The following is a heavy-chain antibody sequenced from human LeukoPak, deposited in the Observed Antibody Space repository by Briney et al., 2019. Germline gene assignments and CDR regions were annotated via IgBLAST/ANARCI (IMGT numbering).Heavy chain of an antibody. CDR2: ISYDGSNK. D-gene: IGHD4-23*01. V-gene: IGHV3-30*03. CDR3: ASSPHGGNTYYYYGMDV. J-gene: IGHJ6*02. Sequence: GRSLRLSCAASGFTFSSYGMHWVRQAPGKGLEWVAVISYDGSNKYYADSVKGRFTISRDNSKNTLYLQMNSLRAEDTAVYYCASSPHGGNTYYYYGMDVWGQGTTVTVSS. CDR1: GFTFSSYG.